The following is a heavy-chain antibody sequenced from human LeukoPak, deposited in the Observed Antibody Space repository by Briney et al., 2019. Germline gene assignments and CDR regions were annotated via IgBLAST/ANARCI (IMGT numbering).Heavy chain of an antibody. V-gene: IGHV4-34*01. D-gene: IGHD3-3*01. CDR2: INHSGST. J-gene: IGHJ4*02. CDR3: ARVVGVSGDYFDY. Sequence: SETLSLTCAVYTGSFRGCFWSWIRQPPGKGLEWIGEINHSGSTNYNPSLKSRVTISVATSKNQFSLKLSSVTAADTAMYYCARVVGVSGDYFDYWGQGTLVTVSS. CDR1: TGSFRGCF.